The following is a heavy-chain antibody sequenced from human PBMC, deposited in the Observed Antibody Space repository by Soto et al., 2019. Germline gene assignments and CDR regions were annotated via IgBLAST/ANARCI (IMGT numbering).Heavy chain of an antibody. CDR2: ISGSGGST. J-gene: IGHJ4*02. V-gene: IGHV3-23*01. CDR1: GFTFSSYA. Sequence: GGSLRLSCAASGFTFSSYAMSWVRQAPGKGLEWVSAISGSGGSTYYADSVKGRFTISRDNSKNTLYLQMNSLRAEDTAVYYCAKADSSSSLFDLSFDYWGQGTLVTVSS. CDR3: AKADSSSSLFDLSFDY. D-gene: IGHD6-6*01.